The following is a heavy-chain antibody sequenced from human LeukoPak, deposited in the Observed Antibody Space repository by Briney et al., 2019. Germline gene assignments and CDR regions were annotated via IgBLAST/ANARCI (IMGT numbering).Heavy chain of an antibody. J-gene: IGHJ4*02. V-gene: IGHV3-23*01. CDR1: GFIFSNYA. Sequence: GGSLRLSCAASGFIFSNYAMSWVRQAPGKGLEWVSAISNNGGYTYYADSVQGRFTISRDNSKSTLCLQMNSLKAEDTAVYYCAKQLGYCSDGSCYFPYWGQGTLVTVSS. CDR3: AKQLGYCSDGSCYFPY. D-gene: IGHD2-15*01. CDR2: ISNNGGYT.